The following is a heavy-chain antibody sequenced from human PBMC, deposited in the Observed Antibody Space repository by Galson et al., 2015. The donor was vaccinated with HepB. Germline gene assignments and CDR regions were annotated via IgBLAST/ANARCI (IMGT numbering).Heavy chain of an antibody. J-gene: IGHJ4*02. CDR1: GFDFNSYG. D-gene: IGHD3-10*01. Sequence: SLRLSCAASGFDFNSYGMHWVRQAPGKGLEWVAGISYDGSNKYYVDSVKGRFTISRDNSKNTLYLQMNSLRAEDTAVYYCAKYEMVRGFVAGCYFNHWGQGTLVTASS. CDR2: ISYDGSNK. V-gene: IGHV3-30*18. CDR3: AKYEMVRGFVAGCYFNH.